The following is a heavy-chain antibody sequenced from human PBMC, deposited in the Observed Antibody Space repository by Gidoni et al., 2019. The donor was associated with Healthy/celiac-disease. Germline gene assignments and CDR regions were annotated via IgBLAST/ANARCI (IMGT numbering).Heavy chain of an antibody. Sequence: QVQLVESGGGVVQPGRSLRLSCAASGFTFSSYGMHWVRPAPGKGLEWVAVISYDGSNKYYADSVKGRFTISRDNSKNTLYLQMNSLRAEDTAVYYCAKDSTYYYGSGSHHYYYYGMDVWGQGTTVTVSS. J-gene: IGHJ6*02. D-gene: IGHD3-10*01. CDR2: ISYDGSNK. V-gene: IGHV3-30*18. CDR3: AKDSTYYYGSGSHHYYYYGMDV. CDR1: GFTFSSYG.